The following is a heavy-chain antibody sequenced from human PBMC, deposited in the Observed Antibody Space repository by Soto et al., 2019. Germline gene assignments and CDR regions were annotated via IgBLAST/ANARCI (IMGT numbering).Heavy chain of an antibody. V-gene: IGHV4-59*08. D-gene: IGHD3-9*01. CDR3: ARGVRFFDWLFPSMDV. J-gene: IGHJ6*02. CDR2: NYYRGST. Sequence: QVQLQESGPGLVKPSETLSLTCTVSGGFISDYYWTWIRQIPGKGLEYIGYNYYRGSTNYNPYLKSRVTISVDMSKKQFSLKLNSVTAADTAVYYCARGVRFFDWLFPSMDVWGQGTTVTVSS. CDR1: GGFISDYY.